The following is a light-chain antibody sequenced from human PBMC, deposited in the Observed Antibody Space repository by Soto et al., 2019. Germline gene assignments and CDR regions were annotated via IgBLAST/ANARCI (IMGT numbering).Light chain of an antibody. CDR3: QQYNDWPLT. Sequence: EKVMTQSPAALSVSPGERATLSCRASHSVNSNLAWYQQKPGQAPRLLLYGASTRATGIPARFSGSASGTEFTLTISSLQSEDSAVYYCQQYNDWPLTFGGGTKVEIK. CDR1: HSVNSN. J-gene: IGKJ4*01. V-gene: IGKV3-15*01. CDR2: GAS.